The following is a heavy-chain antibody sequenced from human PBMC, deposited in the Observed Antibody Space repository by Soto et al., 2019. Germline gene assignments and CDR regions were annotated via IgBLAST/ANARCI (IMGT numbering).Heavy chain of an antibody. Sequence: EVQLVESGGGLVQPGGSLRLSCLTSGFSFHTFDMNWVRQAPGRGLEWVSSISRTGGTIYYADSVRGRFTVSRDNAVTSLYLQMSSLRDEDTAVYYCARGNSTGRHYTSGYWGQGTLVIVSS. CDR3: ARGNSTGRHYTSGY. V-gene: IGHV3-48*02. CDR1: GFSFHTFD. J-gene: IGHJ4*02. D-gene: IGHD3-10*01. CDR2: ISRTGGTI.